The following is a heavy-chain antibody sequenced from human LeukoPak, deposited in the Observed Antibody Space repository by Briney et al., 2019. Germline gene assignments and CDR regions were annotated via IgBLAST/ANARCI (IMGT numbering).Heavy chain of an antibody. Sequence: PGGSLRLSCAASGFTFDDYAMHWVRQAPGKGLEWVSGISWNSGSTGYADSVKGRFTISRDNAKNSLYLQMNSLRAEDTALYYCTKDRRYGYYDILTGYTYFDYWGQGTLVTVSS. D-gene: IGHD3-9*01. CDR1: GFTFDDYA. CDR3: TKDRRYGYYDILTGYTYFDY. J-gene: IGHJ4*02. CDR2: ISWNSGST. V-gene: IGHV3-9*01.